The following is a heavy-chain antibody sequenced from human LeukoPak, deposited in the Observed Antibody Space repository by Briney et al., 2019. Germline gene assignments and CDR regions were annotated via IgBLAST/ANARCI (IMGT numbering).Heavy chain of an antibody. Sequence: ASVKVSCKASGYTFTGYYMRWVRQAPGQGLGWMGWINPKSGGTNYTQTFQGRVTMTRDTSISTAYMELSRLRSDDTAVYYCARVVLYGSGRLSWPNYGMDVWGQGTTVTVSS. CDR3: ARVVLYGSGRLSWPNYGMDV. CDR1: GYTFTGYY. CDR2: INPKSGGT. J-gene: IGHJ6*02. D-gene: IGHD3-10*01. V-gene: IGHV1-2*02.